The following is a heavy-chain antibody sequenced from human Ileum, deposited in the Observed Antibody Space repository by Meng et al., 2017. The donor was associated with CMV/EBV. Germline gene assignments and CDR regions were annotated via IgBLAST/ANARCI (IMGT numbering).Heavy chain of an antibody. J-gene: IGHJ4*02. D-gene: IGHD6-13*01. CDR2: IRSDGSNK. CDR3: AKESSSWSLPSDY. V-gene: IGHV3-30*02. Sequence: GESLKISCAASGFTFSSYAMHWVRQAPGKGLEWVAFIRSDGSNKYYADSVKGRFTISRDNSKNMLYLQMNSLRAEDTAVYYCAKESSSWSLPSDYWGQGTLVTVSS. CDR1: GFTFSSYA.